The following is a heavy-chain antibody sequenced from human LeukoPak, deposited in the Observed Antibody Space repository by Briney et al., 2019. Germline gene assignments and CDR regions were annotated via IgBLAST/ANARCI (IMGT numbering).Heavy chain of an antibody. Sequence: ASVKVSCEASGYTFTSYDINWVRQATGQGLEWMGWMNPNSGNTGYAQKFQGRVTITRNTSISTAYMELSSLRSEDTAVYYCARGLVSVVGQPLDYWGQGTLVTVSS. J-gene: IGHJ4*02. D-gene: IGHD4-23*01. CDR2: MNPNSGNT. V-gene: IGHV1-8*03. CDR1: GYTFTSYD. CDR3: ARGLVSVVGQPLDY.